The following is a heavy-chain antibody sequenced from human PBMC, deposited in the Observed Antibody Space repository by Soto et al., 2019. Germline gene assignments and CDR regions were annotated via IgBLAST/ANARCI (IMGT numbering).Heavy chain of an antibody. V-gene: IGHV3-23*01. CDR3: AKGSWLASTLVQFDY. CDR2: ISGSGDST. CDR1: GFTFSSFA. Sequence: GGSLRLSCAASGFTFSSFAMSWVRQAPGKGLEWVSAISGSGDSTFYADSVKGRFTLSRDNSKNTLSLQLNSLRAEDTAVYYCAKGSWLASTLVQFDYWGQGTLVTVSS. J-gene: IGHJ4*02. D-gene: IGHD3-9*01.